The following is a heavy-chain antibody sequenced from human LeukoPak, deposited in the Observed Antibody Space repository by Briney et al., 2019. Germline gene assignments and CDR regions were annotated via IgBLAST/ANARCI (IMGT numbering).Heavy chain of an antibody. Sequence: GGSLRLSCAASGFTFSSYEMNWVRQAPGKGLEWVSYISSSGSTIYYADSVKGRFTISRDNAKNSLYLQMNSLRAEDTAVYYCASGPRSYYYYYYMDVWGKGTTVTVSS. CDR2: ISSSGSTI. CDR1: GFTFSSYE. CDR3: ASGPRSYYYYYYMDV. J-gene: IGHJ6*03. V-gene: IGHV3-48*03.